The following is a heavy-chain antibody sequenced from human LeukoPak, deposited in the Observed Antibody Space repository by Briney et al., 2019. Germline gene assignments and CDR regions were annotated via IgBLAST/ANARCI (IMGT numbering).Heavy chain of an antibody. J-gene: IGHJ4*02. D-gene: IGHD6-13*01. CDR3: ARDQTYSSSWYEGVY. V-gene: IGHV3-66*01. CDR2: VSSGGST. CDR1: GFTVSSDY. Sequence: GGSLRLSRAASGFTVSSDYMSWVRQAPGKGLEWVSVVSSGGSTYYADSLKGRFTISRDNSKNTLFLQMNSLRAEDTAFYYCARDQTYSSSWYEGVYWGQGTLVTVPS.